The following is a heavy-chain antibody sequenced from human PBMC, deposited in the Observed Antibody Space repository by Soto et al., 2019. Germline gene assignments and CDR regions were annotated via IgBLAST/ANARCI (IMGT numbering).Heavy chain of an antibody. D-gene: IGHD2-15*01. Sequence: EVQLVESGGGLVQPGGSLRLSCEASGFSFSIYTMNWVRQAPGKGLEWVAYINSGDTIYYADSVKGRFTISRDNAKNSLYRQRNSLRAEDTALYYCARDPIYCSDGSCYSCFDSWGQGTLVTVSS. CDR3: ARDPIYCSDGSCYSCFDS. CDR2: INSGDTI. V-gene: IGHV3-48*01. J-gene: IGHJ4*02. CDR1: GFSFSIYT.